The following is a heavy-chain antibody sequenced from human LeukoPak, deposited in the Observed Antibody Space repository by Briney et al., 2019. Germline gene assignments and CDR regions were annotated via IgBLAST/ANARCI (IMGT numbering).Heavy chain of an antibody. D-gene: IGHD3-10*01. CDR1: GFTFSNAW. V-gene: IGHV3-15*01. CDR3: TTNYYGSGSYSSEAFDA. Sequence: GGSLRLSCAASGFTFSNAWMNWVRQAPGKGLEWVGRIKSKTDGGTVDYTTPVKGRFTISRDDSKNTLYLQMNSLKTEDTAVYYCTTNYYGSGSYSSEAFDAWGQGTMVTVSS. CDR2: IKSKTDGGTV. J-gene: IGHJ3*01.